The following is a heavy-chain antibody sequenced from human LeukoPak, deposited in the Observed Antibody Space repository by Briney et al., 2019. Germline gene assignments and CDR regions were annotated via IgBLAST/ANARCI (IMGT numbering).Heavy chain of an antibody. Sequence: GGSLRLSCAVSGFAFSNYWMNWVRQAPGKRLVWVARINSDGSSTTYADSVEGRFTISRDNTKSMLHLQMHRLRVDDSAVYFCTRTTTTADWYFDLWGRGTLVTVSS. CDR1: GFAFSNYW. J-gene: IGHJ2*01. CDR2: INSDGSST. V-gene: IGHV3-74*01. D-gene: IGHD1-1*01. CDR3: TRTTTTADWYFDL.